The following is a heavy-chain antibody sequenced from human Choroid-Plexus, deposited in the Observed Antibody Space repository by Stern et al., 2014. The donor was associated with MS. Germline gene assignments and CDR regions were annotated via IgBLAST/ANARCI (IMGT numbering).Heavy chain of an antibody. CDR1: GFTLGSCA. CDR2: VSYDGSNK. J-gene: IGHJ5*02. V-gene: IGHV3-30*18. D-gene: IGHD2/OR15-2a*01. CDR3: AKDRQYLTYFFDH. Sequence: VQLVQSGGGVVQPGRPLRLSCVASGFTLGSCAMHWVRQAPGKGLEWVAGVSYDGSNKYYADSVKGRFTISRDHSQNTLYMQMSSLRPEDTAVYYCAKDRQYLTYFFDHWGQGSLVTVSS.